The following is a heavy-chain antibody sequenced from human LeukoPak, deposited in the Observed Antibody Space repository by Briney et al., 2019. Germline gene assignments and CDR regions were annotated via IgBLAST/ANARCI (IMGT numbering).Heavy chain of an antibody. CDR3: ARDKNYYDSSRYSHPLDY. Sequence: GGSLRLSCAASGFTFSDYYMSWIRQAPGKGLEWVSYISSSGSTIYYADSVKGRFTISRDNAKNSLYLQMNSLRAEDTAVYYCARDKNYYDSSRYSHPLDYWGQGTLVTVSS. CDR2: ISSSGSTI. J-gene: IGHJ4*02. V-gene: IGHV3-11*04. D-gene: IGHD3-22*01. CDR1: GFTFSDYY.